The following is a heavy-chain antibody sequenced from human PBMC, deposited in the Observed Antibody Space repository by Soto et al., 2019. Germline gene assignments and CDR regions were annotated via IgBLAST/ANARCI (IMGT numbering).Heavy chain of an antibody. J-gene: IGHJ6*02. Sequence: GASVKVSCKASGYTFTSYGISWVRQAPGQGLEWMGWISAYNGNTNYAQKLQGRVTMTTDTSTSTAYMELRSLRSDDTAVYYCARDNPSDDFLSGYYNPPYYYYGMDVWGQGTTVTVSS. V-gene: IGHV1-18*04. CDR2: ISAYNGNT. CDR3: ARDNPSDDFLSGYYNPPYYYYGMDV. D-gene: IGHD3-3*01. CDR1: GYTFTSYG.